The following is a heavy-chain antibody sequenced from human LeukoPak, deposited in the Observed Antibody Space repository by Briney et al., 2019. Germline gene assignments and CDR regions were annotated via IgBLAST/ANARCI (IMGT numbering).Heavy chain of an antibody. CDR2: ISFDGGNK. J-gene: IGHJ4*02. Sequence: GGSLRLSCAASGFTFDDYAMHWVRQAPGKGLEWVAVISFDGGNKYYADSVKGRFTISRDNSKNTLYLQLNSLRAEDTAVYYCASARSSDFDYWGQGTLVTVSS. V-gene: IGHV3-30*03. CDR1: GFTFDDYA. CDR3: ASARSSDFDY. D-gene: IGHD6-6*01.